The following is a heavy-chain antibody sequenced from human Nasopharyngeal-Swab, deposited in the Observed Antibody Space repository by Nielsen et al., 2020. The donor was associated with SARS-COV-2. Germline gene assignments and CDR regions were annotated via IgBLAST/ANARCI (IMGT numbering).Heavy chain of an antibody. D-gene: IGHD2-15*01. J-gene: IGHJ6*03. CDR3: ARDARIGYCSGGSCHFYYYYYMDV. CDR1: VYTFPRYY. V-gene: IGHV1-46*01. CDR2: INPSGGST. Sequence: ASVNVSCKASVYTFPRYYMHWVRPAPGQGLDWMGIINPSGGSTSYAQKFQGRVTMTRDTSTSTVYMELSILRSEDTAVYYCARDARIGYCSGGSCHFYYYYYMDVWGKGTTVTVSS.